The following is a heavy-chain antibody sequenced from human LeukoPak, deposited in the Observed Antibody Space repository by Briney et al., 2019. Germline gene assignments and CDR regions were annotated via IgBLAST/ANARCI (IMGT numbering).Heavy chain of an antibody. CDR3: ARPMVRGVYWFDP. CDR2: INAGNGNT. Sequence: ASVKVSCKASGYTFTSYGISWVRQAPGQRLEWMGWINAGNGNTKYSQKFQGRVTITRDTSASTAYMELSSLRSEDTAVYYCARPMVRGVYWFDPWGQGTLVTVSS. D-gene: IGHD3-10*01. CDR1: GYTFTSYG. J-gene: IGHJ5*02. V-gene: IGHV1-3*01.